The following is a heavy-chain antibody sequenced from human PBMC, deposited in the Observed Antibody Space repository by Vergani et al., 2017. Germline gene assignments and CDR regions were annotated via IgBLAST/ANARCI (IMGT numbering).Heavy chain of an antibody. CDR3: ARGFYGGNSCFDY. J-gene: IGHJ4*02. CDR1: GGSISSYY. D-gene: IGHD4-23*01. Sequence: QVQLQESGPGLVKPSETLSLTFTVPGGSISSYYWSWIRQPPGKGLEWIGYIYYSGSTNYNPSLKSRVTIPVDTSKNQFSLKLSSVTAADTAVYYCARGFYGGNSCFDYWGQGTLVTVSS. CDR2: IYYSGST. V-gene: IGHV4-59*01.